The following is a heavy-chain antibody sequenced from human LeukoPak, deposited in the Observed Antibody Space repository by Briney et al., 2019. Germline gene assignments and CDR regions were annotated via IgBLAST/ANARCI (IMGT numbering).Heavy chain of an antibody. CDR1: GFTFSNYG. D-gene: IGHD5/OR15-5a*01. J-gene: IGHJ5*02. CDR3: AKGNIVSTNSGDWFDP. Sequence: PGRSLRLSCAASGFTFSNYGMHWVRQAPGKGLEWVAVISYDGNNKYYADSVKGRFTISRDNSKNMLYLQMNSLRAEDTAVYYCAKGNIVSTNSGDWFDPWGQGTLVTVSS. V-gene: IGHV3-30*18. CDR2: ISYDGNNK.